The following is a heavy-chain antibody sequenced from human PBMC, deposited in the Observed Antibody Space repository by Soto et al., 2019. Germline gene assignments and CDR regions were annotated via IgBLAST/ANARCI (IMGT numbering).Heavy chain of an antibody. V-gene: IGHV3-74*01. Sequence: GGSLRLSCAASGFTFSSYWMHWVRQAPGKGLVWVSRINSDGSSTSYADSVKGRFTISRDNAKNTLYLQMNSLRAEDTAVYYCARGGGDYGDSTYYYYYYMDVWGKGTTVTVSS. CDR3: ARGGGDYGDSTYYYYYYMDV. CDR2: INSDGSST. J-gene: IGHJ6*03. D-gene: IGHD4-17*01. CDR1: GFTFSSYW.